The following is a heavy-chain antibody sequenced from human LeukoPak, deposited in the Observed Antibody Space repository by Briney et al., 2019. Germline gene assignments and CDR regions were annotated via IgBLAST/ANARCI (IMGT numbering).Heavy chain of an antibody. CDR3: AREKPALTYYYDSSCYYYFDY. D-gene: IGHD3-22*01. Sequence: GGSLRLSCAASGFTFSSYSMNWVRQAPGKGLEWVSSISSSSSYIYYADSVKGRFTISRDNAKNSLYLQMNSLRAEDTAVYYCAREKPALTYYYDSSCYYYFDYWGQGTLVTVSS. J-gene: IGHJ4*02. CDR1: GFTFSSYS. CDR2: ISSSSSYI. V-gene: IGHV3-21*01.